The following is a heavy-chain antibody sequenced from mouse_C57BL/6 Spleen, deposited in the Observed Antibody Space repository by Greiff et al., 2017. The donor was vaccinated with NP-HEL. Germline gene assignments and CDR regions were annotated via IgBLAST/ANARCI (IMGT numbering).Heavy chain of an antibody. J-gene: IGHJ2*01. CDR3: AREISPYYYGDY. V-gene: IGHV1-55*01. D-gene: IGHD6-5*01. Sequence: QVQLQQPGAELVKPGASVKMSCKASGYTFTSYWITWVKQRPGQGLEWIGDIYPGSGSTNYNEKFKSKATLTVDTSSSTAYMQLSSLTSEDSAVYYCAREISPYYYGDYWGQGTTLTVSS. CDR2: IYPGSGST. CDR1: GYTFTSYW.